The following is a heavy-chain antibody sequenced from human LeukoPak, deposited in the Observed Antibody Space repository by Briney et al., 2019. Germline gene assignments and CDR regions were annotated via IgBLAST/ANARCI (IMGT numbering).Heavy chain of an antibody. CDR2: INPNSGGT. CDR1: GYTFTSYG. CDR3: ARVGSYGEGVFDY. J-gene: IGHJ4*02. D-gene: IGHD4-17*01. V-gene: IGHV1-2*02. Sequence: ASVKVSCKASGYTFTSYGISWVRQAPGQGLEWMGWINPNSGGTGYAQKSQGRVTMTRDTSISTAYMELSGLRSDDTAVYYCARVGSYGEGVFDYWGQGTLVTVSS.